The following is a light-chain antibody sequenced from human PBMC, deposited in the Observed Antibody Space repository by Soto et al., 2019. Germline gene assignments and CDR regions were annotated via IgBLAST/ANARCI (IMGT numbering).Light chain of an antibody. CDR2: SND. J-gene: IGLJ3*02. CDR3: AIWDDSLYGWM. Sequence: QSVLTQPPSASGTPEQRVTITCSGSGSNFGNTAVNWYQLFPGMAPKLVIYSNDRRPSGVPDRFSGSKSGTSASLAISGLQSEDEADYYCAIWDDSLYGWMFGGGTKVTVL. V-gene: IGLV1-44*01. CDR1: GSNFGNTA.